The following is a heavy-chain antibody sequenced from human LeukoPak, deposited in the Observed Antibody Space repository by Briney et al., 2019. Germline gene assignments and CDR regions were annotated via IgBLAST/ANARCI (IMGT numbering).Heavy chain of an antibody. D-gene: IGHD2-2*01. Sequence: GGSLRLSCAASGFTFSSYSMNWVRQAPGKGLEWVSSISSSSSYIYYADSVKGRFTISRDNAKNSLYLQMNSLRAEDTAVYCCAREPAIDAFDMWGQGTMVTVSS. CDR1: GFTFSSYS. J-gene: IGHJ3*02. CDR3: AREPAIDAFDM. V-gene: IGHV3-21*01. CDR2: ISSSSSYI.